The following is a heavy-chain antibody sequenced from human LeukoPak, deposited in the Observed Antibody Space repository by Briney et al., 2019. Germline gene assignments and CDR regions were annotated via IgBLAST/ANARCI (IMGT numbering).Heavy chain of an antibody. CDR3: ATKGGAAYIDY. V-gene: IGHV1-46*01. D-gene: IGHD1-26*01. Sequence: ASVKVSCKASGYTFTGYYMHWVRQAPGQGLEWMGLIHPSGGSTTYSQKFQGRVTMTRDTSSSTVFMELSSLRSEDTAVYYCATKGGAAYIDYWGQGTLVTVSS. J-gene: IGHJ4*02. CDR2: IHPSGGST. CDR1: GYTFTGYY.